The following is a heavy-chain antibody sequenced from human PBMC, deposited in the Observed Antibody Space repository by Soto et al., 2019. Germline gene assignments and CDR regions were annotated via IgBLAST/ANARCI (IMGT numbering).Heavy chain of an antibody. CDR3: ARDCSGATCFPGMDV. CDR1: GFSLNDYT. CDR2: ISGSGYI. D-gene: IGHD2-15*01. J-gene: IGHJ6*02. Sequence: GGSLRLSCAASGFSLNDYTLNWVRRAPGKGLEWVSSISGSGYISYADSLRGRVTISRDNAKKSLYLQIISLRAEDAAVYYCARDCSGATCFPGMDVWGLGTTVTVSS. V-gene: IGHV3-21*01.